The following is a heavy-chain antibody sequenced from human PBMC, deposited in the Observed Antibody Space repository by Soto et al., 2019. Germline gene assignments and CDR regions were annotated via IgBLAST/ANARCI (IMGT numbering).Heavy chain of an antibody. CDR1: GYIVTRSG. J-gene: IGHJ3*01. CDR2: ISEYGDS. CDR3: ARGGGAYDV. V-gene: IGHV1-18*01. Sequence: QVQLVQSGAEVKRPGATVKVSCKASGYIVTRSGINWLRQAPGQGLEWMGCISEYGDSNSSEKLQDRVSLTTDTYTNTAYMELRSLGSDDTGVYYCARGGGAYDVWGQGTRITVSS.